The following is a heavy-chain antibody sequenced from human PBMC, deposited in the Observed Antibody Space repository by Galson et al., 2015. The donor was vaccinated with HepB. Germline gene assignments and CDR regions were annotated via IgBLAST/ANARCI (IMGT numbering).Heavy chain of an antibody. CDR3: ARVVQQLAYGMDV. Sequence: SLRLSCAASGFSFKSSGMHWVRQAPGKGLEWVAIIWYDGSNKYYADSLKGRFTISRDNSKNTLYPEMNGLRAEDTAVYYCARVVQQLAYGMDVWGQGTTVTVSS. J-gene: IGHJ6*02. CDR1: GFSFKSSG. D-gene: IGHD6-13*01. V-gene: IGHV3-33*01. CDR2: IWYDGSNK.